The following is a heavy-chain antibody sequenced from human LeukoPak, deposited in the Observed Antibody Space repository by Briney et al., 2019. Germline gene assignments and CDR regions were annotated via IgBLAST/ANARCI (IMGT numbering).Heavy chain of an antibody. Sequence: GGSLRLSCAVSGFTSTNYWMSWARQFPGKGLEWVANIYLDGSRAYYVDSVKGRFTISRDNAKNSLFLQMNSLSAEDTAVYYCGRAGPVTKDHFMDVWGKGTTVTVSS. J-gene: IGHJ6*03. CDR2: IYLDGSRA. V-gene: IGHV3-7*01. CDR1: GFTSTNYW. CDR3: GRAGPVTKDHFMDV. D-gene: IGHD2-2*01.